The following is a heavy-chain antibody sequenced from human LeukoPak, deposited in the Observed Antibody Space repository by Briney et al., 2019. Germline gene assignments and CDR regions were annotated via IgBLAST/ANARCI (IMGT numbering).Heavy chain of an antibody. Sequence: PGGSLRLSCAASGFTVSSNYMSWVRQAPGKGLEWVSVSYSGGSTYYADSVKGRFTISRDNSKNTLYLQMNSLRAEDTAVYYCARGLAAAGDAFDIWGQGTMVTVSS. CDR3: ARGLAAAGDAFDI. CDR1: GFTVSSNY. CDR2: SYSGGST. J-gene: IGHJ3*02. V-gene: IGHV3-66*01. D-gene: IGHD6-13*01.